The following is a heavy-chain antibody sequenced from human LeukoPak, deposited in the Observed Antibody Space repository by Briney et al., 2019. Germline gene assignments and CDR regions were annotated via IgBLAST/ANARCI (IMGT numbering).Heavy chain of an antibody. D-gene: IGHD3-22*01. CDR2: ISYEGSNK. CDR3: VRDQGEYYYDSSGYYGRFDY. CDR1: GFTFSSYA. J-gene: IGHJ4*02. Sequence: GGSLTLSCAASGFTFSSYAMHWVRQAAGKGLDWVAVISYEGSNKYYADSVKGRFTISIDNSKNTLYLHMNSLRAEDTAGYYCVRDQGEYYYDSSGYYGRFDYWGQGTLVSVSS. V-gene: IGHV3-30-3*01.